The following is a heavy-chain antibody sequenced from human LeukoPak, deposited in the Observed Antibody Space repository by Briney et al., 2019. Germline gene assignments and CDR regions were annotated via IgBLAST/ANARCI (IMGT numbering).Heavy chain of an antibody. CDR2: IYISGST. V-gene: IGHV4-4*08. CDR3: ARGHRDYLDWFDP. D-gene: IGHD3-10*01. CDR1: GGSISSYY. J-gene: IGHJ5*02. Sequence: PSETLSLTCTVSGGSISSYYWSWIRQPPGKGLEWIGRIYISGSTNYNPSLKSRVTISVDTSKNQFSLKLRSVTAADTAVYYCARGHRDYLDWFDPWGQGTLVTVSS.